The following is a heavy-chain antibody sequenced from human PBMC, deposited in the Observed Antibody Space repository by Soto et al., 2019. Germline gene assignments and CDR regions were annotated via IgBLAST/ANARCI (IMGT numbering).Heavy chain of an antibody. J-gene: IGHJ4*02. CDR3: VRDRPNTESLTGYFDT. CDR2: IRFDGSTA. Sequence: SLRLSCEASGFVFRTFRMHWVRRAPGKGLEWLATIRFDGSTARYAESVRGRFKISRDNSMNTLYLQLDRLRVGDTAVYYCVRDRPNTESLTGYFDTWGQGTPVTVSS. D-gene: IGHD3-9*01. CDR1: GFVFRTFR. V-gene: IGHV3-33*01.